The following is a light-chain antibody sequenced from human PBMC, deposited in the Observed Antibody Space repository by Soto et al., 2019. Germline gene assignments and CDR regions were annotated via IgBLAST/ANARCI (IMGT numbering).Light chain of an antibody. CDR2: DAS. Sequence: EIVLTQSQATLSLSPGDRASLSCRASQSFSSYLALYQQKPGHAPRLLIYDASNRATVIPARFSVSGSGTDFTLTISSLEHEDLPVYYCQQRSNWPQYTFGQGTKLAIK. CDR1: QSFSSY. J-gene: IGKJ2*01. V-gene: IGKV3-11*01. CDR3: QQRSNWPQYT.